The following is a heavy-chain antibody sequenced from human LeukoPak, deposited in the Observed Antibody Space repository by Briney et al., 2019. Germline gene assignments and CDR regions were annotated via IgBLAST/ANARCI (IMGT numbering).Heavy chain of an antibody. CDR3: AHSRNFPLVASPSEY. D-gene: IGHD1-7*01. V-gene: IGHV2-5*02. CDR2: IYWDDDK. J-gene: IGHJ4*02. Sequence: SGPTLVKPTQNLTLTCTFSGFSLSTSGVGVGWIRQPPGKALEWLALIYWDDDKRYSPSLKSRLTITKDTSKNQVVLTMTNMDPVDTATYHCAHSRNFPLVASPSEYWGQGTLVTVSS. CDR1: GFSLSTSGVG.